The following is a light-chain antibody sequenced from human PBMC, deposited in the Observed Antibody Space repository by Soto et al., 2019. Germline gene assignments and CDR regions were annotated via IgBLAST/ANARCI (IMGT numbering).Light chain of an antibody. CDR3: QQSFSTPRT. Sequence: DIQMTQSPSSLSASIGDRVIITCRASQTISDFLNWYQLKPGKAPKLLIYAASNLQSGVPSRFSGSGSGTDFTLTISRLQPEDFATYTCQQSFSTPRTFGQGTKVDIK. CDR1: QTISDF. CDR2: AAS. V-gene: IGKV1-39*01. J-gene: IGKJ1*01.